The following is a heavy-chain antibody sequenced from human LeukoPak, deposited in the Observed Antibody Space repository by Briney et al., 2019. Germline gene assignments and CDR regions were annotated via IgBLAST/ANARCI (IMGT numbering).Heavy chain of an antibody. D-gene: IGHD3-16*01. CDR1: GFTFSDYY. Sequence: GGSLRLSRAASGFTFSDYYMSWIRQAPGKGLEWVSYISSSGSTIYYADSVKGRFTISRDNAKNSLYLQMNSLRAEDTAVYYCARDLMNPDGNVWGTEMDGYWGQGTLVTVSS. J-gene: IGHJ4*02. V-gene: IGHV3-11*01. CDR2: ISSSGSTI. CDR3: ARDLMNPDGNVWGTEMDGY.